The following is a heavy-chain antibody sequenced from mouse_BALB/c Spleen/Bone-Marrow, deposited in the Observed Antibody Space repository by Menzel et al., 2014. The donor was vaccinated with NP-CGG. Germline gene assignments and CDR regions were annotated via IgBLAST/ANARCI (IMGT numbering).Heavy chain of an antibody. J-gene: IGHJ4*01. Sequence: QFQLQQSGAELARPGASVKMSCRASGYTFTTYTMHWVKQRPGQGLEWIGYINPSSGYTYYNQKFKDKATLTADKSPSAAYLQLSSLTSEDSAVYYCARVYGNYDAMDYWGQGTSVTVSS. CDR1: GYTFTTYT. D-gene: IGHD2-1*01. CDR2: INPSSGYT. CDR3: ARVYGNYDAMDY. V-gene: IGHV1-4*01.